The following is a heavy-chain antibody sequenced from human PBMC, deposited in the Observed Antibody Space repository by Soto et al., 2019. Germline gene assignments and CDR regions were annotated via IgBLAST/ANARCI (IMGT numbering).Heavy chain of an antibody. V-gene: IGHV1-3*01. Sequence: QVHLVQSGAEVRKPGASVKVSCKASGYTFSSYAIHWVRQAPGQRLEWMGWINAGYGNTKSSQKFQDRVTISRDTSASTAYMELTSLRSEDTAVYYCARDTGDGTFDCWGQGTLVTVSS. CDR1: GYTFSSYA. CDR3: ARDTGDGTFDC. J-gene: IGHJ4*02. D-gene: IGHD7-27*01. CDR2: INAGYGNT.